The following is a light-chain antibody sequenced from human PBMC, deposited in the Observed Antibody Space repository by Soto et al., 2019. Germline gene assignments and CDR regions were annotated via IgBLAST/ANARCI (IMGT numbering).Light chain of an antibody. CDR3: QQYNSNPLT. CDR1: QSFSTW. V-gene: IGKV1-5*03. Sequence: DIQMTQSPSTLSASVGDRVTITCRASQSFSTWLAWYQQKPGKAPNLLIYKTSILESGVPSRFSGSGSGTAFTLTISSVQPDDVATYYCQQYNSNPLTFGGGTKVQIK. J-gene: IGKJ4*01. CDR2: KTS.